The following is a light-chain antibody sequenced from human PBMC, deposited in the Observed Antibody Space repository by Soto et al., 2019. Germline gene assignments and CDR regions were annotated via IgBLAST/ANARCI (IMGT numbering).Light chain of an antibody. CDR2: HTS. V-gene: IGKV3-20*01. CDR3: QQYDTFPYT. J-gene: IGKJ2*01. CDR1: RSITSSY. Sequence: EIVLTQSPGTLSLSPGERATLSCRASRSITSSYLAWYQEKPRQAPRLLIYHTSTRATGIPDRFSGSGSGTDFTLIINRLEPEDFAVYYCQQYDTFPYTFGQGTKLEI.